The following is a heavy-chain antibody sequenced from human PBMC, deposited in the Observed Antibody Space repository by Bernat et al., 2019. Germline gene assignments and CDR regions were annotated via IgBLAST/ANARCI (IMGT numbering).Heavy chain of an antibody. D-gene: IGHD1-14*01. J-gene: IGHJ4*02. CDR1: GYTLTELS. CDR2: FDPEDGET. Sequence: QVQLVQSGAEVKKPGASVKVSCKVSGYTLTELSMHWVRQAPGKGLEWMGGFDPEDGETIYAQKFQGRATMTEDTSTDTAYMELISLRSEDTAVYYCATGYLDRSLFDYWGQGTLVTVSS. V-gene: IGHV1-24*01. CDR3: ATGYLDRSLFDY.